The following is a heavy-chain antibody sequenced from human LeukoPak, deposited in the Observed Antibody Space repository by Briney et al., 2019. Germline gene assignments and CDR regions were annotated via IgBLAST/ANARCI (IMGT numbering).Heavy chain of an antibody. Sequence: PGGSLRLSCAASGFTFSSYSMNWVRQAPGKGLEWVSSISSSSSYIYYADSVKGRFTISRDNAKNSLYLQMNSLRAEDTAVYYCARDLWGIAAADSDYWGQGTLVTVSS. J-gene: IGHJ4*02. CDR2: ISSSSSYI. V-gene: IGHV3-21*01. CDR3: ARDLWGIAAADSDY. D-gene: IGHD6-13*01. CDR1: GFTFSSYS.